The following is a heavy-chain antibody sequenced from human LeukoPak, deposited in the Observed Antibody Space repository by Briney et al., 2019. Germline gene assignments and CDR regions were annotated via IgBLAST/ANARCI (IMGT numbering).Heavy chain of an antibody. CDR2: INHSGST. CDR3: ARRRIQLWSRGWFDP. CDR1: GGSFSGYY. J-gene: IGHJ5*02. V-gene: IGHV4-34*01. Sequence: SETLSLTCAVYGGSFSGYYWSWIRQPPGKGLEWIGEINHSGSTNYNPSLKSRVTISVDTSTNQFSLKLSSVTAADTAVYYCARRRIQLWSRGWFDPWGQGTLVTVSS. D-gene: IGHD5-18*01.